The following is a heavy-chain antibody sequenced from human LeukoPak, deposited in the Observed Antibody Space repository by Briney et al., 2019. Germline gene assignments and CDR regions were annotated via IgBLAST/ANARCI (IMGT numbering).Heavy chain of an antibody. Sequence: PGGSLRLSCVVSGFTFGAYPFHWVRHAPGKGLEWVAVISYDESHIYYGDSVKGRFTISGDNSKNTLYLQMSTLRAEDTAVYFCARGRGGDYGDSYFDLWGQGTLVTVSS. CDR3: ARGRGGDYGDSYFDL. CDR1: GFTFGAYP. V-gene: IGHV3-30*04. CDR2: ISYDESHI. D-gene: IGHD4-17*01. J-gene: IGHJ4*02.